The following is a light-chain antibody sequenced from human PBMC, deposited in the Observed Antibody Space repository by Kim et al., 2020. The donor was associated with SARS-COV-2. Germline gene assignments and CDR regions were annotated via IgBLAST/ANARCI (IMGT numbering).Light chain of an antibody. CDR2: GAS. V-gene: IGKV3-15*01. Sequence: EIVMTQSPATLSVSPGERATLSCRASQSVSSNLAWYQLKPGQAPRLLIYGASTRATGIAARFSGSGSGTEFTLTISSLQSEDFAVYYCQQYNNWPPTWTFGQGTKVDIK. CDR3: QQYNNWPPTWT. J-gene: IGKJ1*01. CDR1: QSVSSN.